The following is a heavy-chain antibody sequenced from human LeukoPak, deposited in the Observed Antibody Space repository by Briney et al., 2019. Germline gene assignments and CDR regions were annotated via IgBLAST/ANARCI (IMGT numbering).Heavy chain of an antibody. Sequence: PGGSLRLSCAASGFTFSNYEVNWVRQAPGKGLEWVSYISSSGSTIYYADSVKGRFTISRDNSKNTLYLQMNSLRAEDTAVYYCAKDWGSGENYFDYWGQGTLVTVSS. CDR1: GFTFSNYE. CDR3: AKDWGSGENYFDY. J-gene: IGHJ4*02. CDR2: ISSSGSTI. V-gene: IGHV3-48*03. D-gene: IGHD3-10*01.